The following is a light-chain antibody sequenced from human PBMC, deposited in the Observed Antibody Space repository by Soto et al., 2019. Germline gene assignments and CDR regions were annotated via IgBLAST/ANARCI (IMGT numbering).Light chain of an antibody. CDR3: QTWGTGIPWV. CDR2: LNSDGSH. V-gene: IGLV4-69*01. CDR1: SGHSSYA. J-gene: IGLJ3*02. Sequence: QSVLTQSPSASASLGASVKLTCTLSSGHSSYAIAWHQQQPDKGPRYLMKLNSDGSHDRGDGIPDRFSGSSSGAERYLTIFSLQSEDEADYYCQTWGTGIPWVFGGGTKLTVL.